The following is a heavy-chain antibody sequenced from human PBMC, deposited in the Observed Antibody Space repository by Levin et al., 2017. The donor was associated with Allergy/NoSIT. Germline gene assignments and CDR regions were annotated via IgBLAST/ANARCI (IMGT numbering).Heavy chain of an antibody. CDR2: IYSGGST. J-gene: IGHJ5*02. Sequence: GGSLRLSCAASGFTVSSNYMSWVRQAPGKGLEWVSVIYSGGSTYYADSVKGRFTISRDNSKNTLYLQMNSLRAEDTAVYYCARDIVVVPAAMEGNWFDPWGQGTLVTVS. V-gene: IGHV3-53*01. CDR3: ARDIVVVPAAMEGNWFDP. CDR1: GFTVSSNY. D-gene: IGHD2-2*01.